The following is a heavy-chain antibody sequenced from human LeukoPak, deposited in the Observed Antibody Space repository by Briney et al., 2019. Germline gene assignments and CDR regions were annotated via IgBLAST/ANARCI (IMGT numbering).Heavy chain of an antibody. CDR2: IYDIGST. V-gene: IGHV3-53*01. CDR1: GFTVSSNY. CDR3: ARTAVTPGSSDAFDI. D-gene: IGHD4-17*01. J-gene: IGHJ3*02. Sequence: GGSLRLSCAASGFTVSSNYMSWVRQAQGTGPEWVSIIYDIGSTYYADSVKGRFTISRDSSKNTLYLQMNSLRAEDTAVYYCARTAVTPGSSDAFDIWGQGTMVTVSS.